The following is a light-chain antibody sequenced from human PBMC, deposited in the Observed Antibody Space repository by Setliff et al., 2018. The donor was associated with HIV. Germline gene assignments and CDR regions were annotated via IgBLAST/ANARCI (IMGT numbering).Light chain of an antibody. CDR3: CSYAGSYTEV. V-gene: IGLV2-14*01. CDR1: SSDVGAYNY. CDR2: EVS. J-gene: IGLJ1*01. Sequence: QSVLTQPASVSGSPGQSITISCTGTSSDVGAYNYVSWYQQDPGKAPKLMIYEVSNRPSGVSDRFSGSKSGNTASLTISGLQAEDEADYYCCSYAGSYTEVFGTGTKVTVL.